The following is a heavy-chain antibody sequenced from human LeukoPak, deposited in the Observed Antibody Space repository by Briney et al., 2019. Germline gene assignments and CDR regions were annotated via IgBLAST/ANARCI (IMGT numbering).Heavy chain of an antibody. Sequence: PGGSLRLSCAASGFTFSSYEMNWVRQAPGKGLEWISYISSSSTTIHYADSVKGRFTISRDNAENSLYLQMNSLRAEDTAVYYCAKGGHTIVVVPAARLHYYYMDVWGKGTTVTVSS. D-gene: IGHD2-2*01. J-gene: IGHJ6*03. CDR3: AKGGHTIVVVPAARLHYYYMDV. CDR1: GFTFSSYE. V-gene: IGHV3-48*03. CDR2: ISSSSTTI.